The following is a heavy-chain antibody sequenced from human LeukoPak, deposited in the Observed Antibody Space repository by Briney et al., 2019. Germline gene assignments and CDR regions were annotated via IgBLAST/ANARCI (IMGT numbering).Heavy chain of an antibody. CDR2: INPNSGGT. Sequence: EASVTVSFTSSGYTFTVYYMHWVRQAPGQGLEWMGWINPNSGGTNYAQKFQGRVTMTRDTSISTAYMELSRLRSDDTAVYYCARKGYCSSTSCYAFDIWGQGTMVTVSS. J-gene: IGHJ3*02. V-gene: IGHV1-2*02. CDR3: ARKGYCSSTSCYAFDI. CDR1: GYTFTVYY. D-gene: IGHD2-2*01.